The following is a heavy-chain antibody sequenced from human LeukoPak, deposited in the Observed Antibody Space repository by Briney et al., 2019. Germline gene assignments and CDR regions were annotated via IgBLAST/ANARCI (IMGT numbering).Heavy chain of an antibody. V-gene: IGHV1-2*06. J-gene: IGHJ4*02. CDR2: INPNSGGT. CDR1: GYTFTCYY. D-gene: IGHD3-3*01. Sequence: ASVKVSCKXSGYTFTCYYMHWVRQAPGQGLEWMGRINPNSGGTNYPQKFQGRVTMTRDTSISTAYMELSRLRSDDTAVYYCAREEYYDFWSGYPHLDYWGQGTLVTVSS. CDR3: AREEYYDFWSGYPHLDY.